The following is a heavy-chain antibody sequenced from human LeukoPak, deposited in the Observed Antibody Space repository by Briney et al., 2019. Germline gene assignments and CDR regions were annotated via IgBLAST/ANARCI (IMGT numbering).Heavy chain of an antibody. J-gene: IGHJ3*02. CDR3: ARDQYYYGSGSYSGAFDI. Sequence: PSETLSLTCAVSGGSISSGGYSWSWIRQPPGKGLEWLVYIYHSGSTYYNPSLKSRVTISVDRSKNQFSLKLSPVTAADTAVYYCARDQYYYGSGSYSGAFDIWGQGTMVTVSS. CDR2: IYHSGST. V-gene: IGHV4-30-2*01. CDR1: GGSISSGGYS. D-gene: IGHD3-10*01.